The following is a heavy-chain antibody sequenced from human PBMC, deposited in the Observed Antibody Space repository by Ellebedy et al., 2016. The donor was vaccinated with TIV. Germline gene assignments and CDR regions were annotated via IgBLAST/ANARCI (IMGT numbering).Heavy chain of an antibody. CDR3: ATNHYDRSGYYSFDY. J-gene: IGHJ4*02. V-gene: IGHV1-2*02. Sequence: AASVKVSCKTSGYTFTAYYIHWVRQAPGQGLEWMGWIHPNGGGTNYARSFQCRVTMTTDTSTSTAQMELSSLRSDDTAVYYCATNHYDRSGYYSFDYWGQGTLLTVSS. CDR1: GYTFTAYY. CDR2: IHPNGGGT. D-gene: IGHD3-22*01.